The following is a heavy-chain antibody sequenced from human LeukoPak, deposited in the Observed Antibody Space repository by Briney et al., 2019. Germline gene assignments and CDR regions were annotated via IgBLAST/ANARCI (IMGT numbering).Heavy chain of an antibody. CDR3: ARGRRRGISCRGSSCYEGDWFDY. Sequence: SETLSLTCTVSGDSINSYYWSWIRQPAGKGLQWIGRIHSSGSTNYNPSLKSQVTMSVDTSKNQFSLKLTSVTAADTAAYFCARGRRRGISCRGSSCYEGDWFDYWGQGILVTVSS. CDR2: IHSSGST. CDR1: GDSINSYY. J-gene: IGHJ5*01. D-gene: IGHD2-2*01. V-gene: IGHV4-4*07.